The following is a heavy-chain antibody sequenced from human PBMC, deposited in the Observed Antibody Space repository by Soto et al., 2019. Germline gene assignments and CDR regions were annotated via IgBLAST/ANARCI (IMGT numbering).Heavy chain of an antibody. CDR3: ARDRWFGEPNYYYYGMDV. J-gene: IGHJ6*02. V-gene: IGHV1-18*03. CDR1: GYTFTSYG. CDR2: ISAYNGNT. D-gene: IGHD3-10*01. Sequence: ASVKVSCKASGYTFTSYGISWVRQAPGQGLEWMGWISAYNGNTNYAQKLQGRVTMTTDTSTSTAYMELRSLRSDDMAVYYCARDRWFGEPNYYYYGMDVWGQGTTVTVSS.